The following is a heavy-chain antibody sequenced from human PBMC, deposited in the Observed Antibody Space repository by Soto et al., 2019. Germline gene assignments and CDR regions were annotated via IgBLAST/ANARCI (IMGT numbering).Heavy chain of an antibody. CDR1: GGTFSSYA. Sequence: SVKVSCKASGGTFSSYAISWVRQAPGQGLEWMGGIIPIFGTANYAQKFQGRVTITADESTSTAYMELSSLRSEDTAVYYCARDDAGGTKNYYYYGMDVWGQGTTVTVSS. J-gene: IGHJ6*02. CDR2: IIPIFGTA. D-gene: IGHD3-16*01. CDR3: ARDDAGGTKNYYYYGMDV. V-gene: IGHV1-69*13.